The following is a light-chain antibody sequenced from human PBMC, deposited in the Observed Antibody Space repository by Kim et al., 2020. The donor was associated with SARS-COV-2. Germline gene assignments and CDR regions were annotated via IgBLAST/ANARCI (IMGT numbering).Light chain of an antibody. CDR1: QGIRNY. CDR3: QQYNGAPRT. Sequence: ASVGDRVTITCRASQGIRNYLAWYQQKPGEVPKLLIYETSTLQSGVPSRFSGSGSGTDFTLTISSLQPEDVATYYCQQYNGAPRTFGPGTKVDIK. CDR2: ETS. V-gene: IGKV1-27*01. J-gene: IGKJ1*01.